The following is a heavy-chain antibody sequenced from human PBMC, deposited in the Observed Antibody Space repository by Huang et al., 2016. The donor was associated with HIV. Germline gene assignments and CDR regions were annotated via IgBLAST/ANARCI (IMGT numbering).Heavy chain of an antibody. D-gene: IGHD3-22*01. CDR3: ARMLMYYNSSGYGFDY. CDR2: INHSGST. J-gene: IGHJ4*02. CDR1: GGSFSGYY. V-gene: IGHV4-34*01. Sequence: QVQLQQWAAGLLKPSETLSLTCAVYGGSFSGYYCSWIRQPPGKGLEWNGEINHSGSTNYSPSFKGRVTISVDTSKDQFAMRLSSVTAADTAVYYFARMLMYYNSSGYGFDYWGQGTLVTVSS.